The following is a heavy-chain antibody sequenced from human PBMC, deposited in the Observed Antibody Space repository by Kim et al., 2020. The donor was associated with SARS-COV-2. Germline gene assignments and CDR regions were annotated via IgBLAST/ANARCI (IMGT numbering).Heavy chain of an antibody. CDR1: GGTFSSYA. J-gene: IGHJ4*02. CDR2: IIPIFGTA. CDR3: ARDLAPRRYYYGSGSYGCLHY. D-gene: IGHD3-10*01. Sequence: SVKVSCKASGGTFSSYAISWVRQAPGQGLEWMGGIIPIFGTANYAQKFQGRVTITADESTSTAYMELSSLRSEGTAVYYCARDLAPRRYYYGSGSYGCLHYWGQGTLVTVSS. V-gene: IGHV1-69*13.